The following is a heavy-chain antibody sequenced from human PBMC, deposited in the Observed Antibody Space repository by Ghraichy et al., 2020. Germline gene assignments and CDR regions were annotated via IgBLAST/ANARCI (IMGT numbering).Heavy chain of an antibody. V-gene: IGHV3-74*01. Sequence: GGSLRLSCAASGITFSGYWMYWVRQAPGEGLVWVSRISSDGSDTSYADSVKGRFTISRDNTKNTPYLQMNSLRAEDTAVYYCSRDLGHWGQGTLVTVSS. CDR2: ISSDGSDT. CDR1: GITFSGYW. CDR3: SRDLGH. J-gene: IGHJ4*02.